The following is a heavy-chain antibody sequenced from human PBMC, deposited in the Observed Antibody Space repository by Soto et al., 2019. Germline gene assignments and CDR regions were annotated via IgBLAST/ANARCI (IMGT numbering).Heavy chain of an antibody. Sequence: PGGSLRLSCAASGFTFDDFAMHWVRQAPGKGLEWVSGISWNSGSIGYADSVKGRFTISRDNAKNSLYLQMNSLRAEDTALYYCAKAPPCSSTSCYAGYFDYWGQGTLVTVSS. CDR3: AKAPPCSSTSCYAGYFDY. V-gene: IGHV3-9*01. D-gene: IGHD2-2*01. J-gene: IGHJ4*02. CDR1: GFTFDDFA. CDR2: ISWNSGSI.